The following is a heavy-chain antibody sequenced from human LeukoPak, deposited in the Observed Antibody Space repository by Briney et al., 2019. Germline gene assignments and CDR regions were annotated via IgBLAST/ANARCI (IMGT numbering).Heavy chain of an antibody. Sequence: ASVKVSCKASGYTLTSYYMHWVRQAPGQGLEWIGIINPSGGSTSYAQKFQGRVTMTRDMSTSTVYMELSSLRSEDTAVYYCAASIAALPGYWGQGTLVTVSS. J-gene: IGHJ4*02. CDR2: INPSGGST. CDR3: AASIAALPGY. D-gene: IGHD6-6*01. CDR1: GYTLTSYY. V-gene: IGHV1-46*01.